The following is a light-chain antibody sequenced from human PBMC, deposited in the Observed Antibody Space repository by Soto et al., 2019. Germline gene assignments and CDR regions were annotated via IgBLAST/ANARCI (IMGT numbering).Light chain of an antibody. CDR2: WSS. CDR3: QQYYSPLWT. Sequence: DIVMTQSPDSLAVSLGERATINCKASQSVAYTSNKKTYVAWYQQKAGQPPKLLLYWSSTRASGVPDRFSGSGSGTDFTLTISSLQAEDVSVYYCQQYYSPLWTFGQGTNVQIK. CDR1: QSVAYTSNKKTY. V-gene: IGKV4-1*01. J-gene: IGKJ1*01.